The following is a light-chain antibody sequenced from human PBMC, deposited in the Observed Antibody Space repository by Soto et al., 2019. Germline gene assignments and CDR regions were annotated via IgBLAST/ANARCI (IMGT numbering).Light chain of an antibody. V-gene: IGKV3-11*01. J-gene: IGKJ4*01. CDR3: QHRATWPPSVN. CDR2: DVS. CDR1: QSVGTF. Sequence: EVVLAQPPDTLSLSPGARATLSCRASQSVGTFLNWYQHKPGQAPRLLIYDVSKRATGIPARFGGSGSGTDFTLTIRKLEPEDFAVYYGQHRATWPPSVNFGGGTRV.